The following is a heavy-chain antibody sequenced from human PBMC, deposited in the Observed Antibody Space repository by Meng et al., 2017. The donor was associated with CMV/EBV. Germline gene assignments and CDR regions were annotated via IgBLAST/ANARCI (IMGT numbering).Heavy chain of an antibody. CDR3: AKEAGRYSGYDFGSYYYYYGMDV. D-gene: IGHD5-12*01. CDR1: GFTFSSYG. J-gene: IGHJ6*02. V-gene: IGHV3-30*02. CDR2: IRYDGSNK. Sequence: GGSLRLSCAASGFTFSSYGMHWVRQAPGKGLEWVAFIRYDGSNKYYADSVKGRFTISRDNSKNTLYLQMNSLRAEDTAVYYCAKEAGRYSGYDFGSYYYYYGMDVWGQGTTVTVSS.